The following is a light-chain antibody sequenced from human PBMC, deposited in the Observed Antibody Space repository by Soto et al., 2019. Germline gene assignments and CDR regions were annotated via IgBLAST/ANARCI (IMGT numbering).Light chain of an antibody. CDR2: GAS. CDR3: QQYNDYSRT. V-gene: IGKV3-20*01. J-gene: IGKJ1*01. Sequence: PGDRATLSCRSSQSAYSSYLSWYQQKPGQAPRLLIYGASNRATGIPDRFSGSGSGTDFTLTISGLEPDDSATYYCQQYNDYSRTFGQGTKVEIK. CDR1: QSAYSSY.